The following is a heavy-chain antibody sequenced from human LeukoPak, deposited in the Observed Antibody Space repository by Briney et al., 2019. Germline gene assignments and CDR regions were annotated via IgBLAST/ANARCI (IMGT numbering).Heavy chain of an antibody. CDR2: ISSSSSYI. V-gene: IGHV3-21*01. CDR3: ARECVVVPAAIYWFDP. CDR1: GFTFSSFE. J-gene: IGHJ5*02. D-gene: IGHD2-2*02. Sequence: PGGSLRLSCAASGFTFSSFEMNWVRQAPGKGLEWVSSISSSSSYIYYTDSVKGRFTISRDNAKNSLYLQMNSLRAEDTAVYYCARECVVVPAAIYWFDPWGQGTLVTVSS.